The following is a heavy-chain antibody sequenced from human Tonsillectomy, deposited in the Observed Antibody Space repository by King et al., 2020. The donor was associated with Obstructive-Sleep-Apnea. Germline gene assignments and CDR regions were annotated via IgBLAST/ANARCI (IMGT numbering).Heavy chain of an antibody. D-gene: IGHD1-14*01. CDR3: ARVRANHDFDI. Sequence: QESGPKLVKASETLSLTCTVSGYSMSSGFYWGWIRQPPGTGLEWIGSKSHSGSAFYSPSLTSRVTISIDTSNDQFFLNLNSVTAADTAVYYCARVRANHDFDIWGQGTQVSVSS. V-gene: IGHV4-38-2*02. J-gene: IGHJ3*02. CDR1: GYSMSSGFY. CDR2: KSHSGSA.